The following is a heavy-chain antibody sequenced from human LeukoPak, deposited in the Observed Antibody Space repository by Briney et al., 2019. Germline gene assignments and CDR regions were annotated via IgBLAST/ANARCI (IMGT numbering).Heavy chain of an antibody. V-gene: IGHV4-39*01. J-gene: IGHJ6*02. Sequence: PSETLSLTCTVSGGSISSSSYYWGWIRQPPGKGLEWIGSIYYSGSTFHNPSLKSRATISVDTSKNQFSLKLSSVTAADTAVYYCARHAYSAYSYYYYGMDVWGQGTTVTVSS. CDR3: ARHAYSAYSYYYYGMDV. CDR1: GGSISSSSYY. CDR2: IYYSGST. D-gene: IGHD5-12*01.